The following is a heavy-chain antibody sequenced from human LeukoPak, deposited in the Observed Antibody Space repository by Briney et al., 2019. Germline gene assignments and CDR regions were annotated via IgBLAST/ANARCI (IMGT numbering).Heavy chain of an antibody. CDR1: GYTFTGYY. D-gene: IGHD3-22*01. CDR3: ARDTYYYDSSGYRPGDY. CDR2: INPNSGGT. J-gene: IGHJ4*02. Sequence: ASVKVSCEASGYTFTGYYMHWVRQAPGQGLEWMGWINPNSGGTNYAQKFQGRVTMTRDTSISTAYMELSRLRSDDTAVYYCARDTYYYDSSGYRPGDYWGQGTLVTVSS. V-gene: IGHV1-2*02.